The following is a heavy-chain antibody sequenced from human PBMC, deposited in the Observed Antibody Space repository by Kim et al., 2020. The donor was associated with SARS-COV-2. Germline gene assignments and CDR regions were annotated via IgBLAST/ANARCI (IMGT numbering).Heavy chain of an antibody. Sequence: GGSLRLSCAASGFTFSSYGMHWVRQAPGKGLEWVAVISYDGSNKYYADSVKGRFTISRDNSKNTLYLQMNSLRAEDTAVYYCAKDTAMVRGYFDYWGQGTLVTVSS. J-gene: IGHJ4*02. D-gene: IGHD5-18*01. V-gene: IGHV3-30*18. CDR3: AKDTAMVRGYFDY. CDR1: GFTFSSYG. CDR2: ISYDGSNK.